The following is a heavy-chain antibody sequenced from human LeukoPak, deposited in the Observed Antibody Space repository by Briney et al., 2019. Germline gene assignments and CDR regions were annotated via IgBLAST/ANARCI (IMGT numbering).Heavy chain of an antibody. V-gene: IGHV3-9*01. Sequence: HPGGSLRLSCAASGFTFDDYAMHWVRQAPGKGLEWVSGISWNSGSIGYADSVKGRFTISRDNSKNTLYLQMNSLRAEDTAVYYCAKDLTTVWVGYYFDYWGQGTLVTVSS. CDR2: ISWNSGSI. CDR3: AKDLTTVWVGYYFDY. J-gene: IGHJ4*02. D-gene: IGHD4-17*01. CDR1: GFTFDDYA.